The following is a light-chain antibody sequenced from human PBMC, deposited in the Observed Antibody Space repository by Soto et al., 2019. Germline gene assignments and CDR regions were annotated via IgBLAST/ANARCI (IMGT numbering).Light chain of an antibody. J-gene: IGKJ5*01. Sequence: EIVMTHTPATMSVSPGERATLSCRASQSVSSNLAWYQQKPGQAPRLIIYGASTRTTGIPARFSGSGSGTEFTLTISSLQSEDFAVYYCQQYNNWPPITFGQGTPLEMK. CDR3: QQYNNWPPIT. V-gene: IGKV3-15*01. CDR1: QSVSSN. CDR2: GAS.